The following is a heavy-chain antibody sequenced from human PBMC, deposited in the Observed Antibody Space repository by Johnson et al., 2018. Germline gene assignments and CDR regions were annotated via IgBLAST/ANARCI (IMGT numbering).Heavy chain of an antibody. D-gene: IGHD3-3*01. CDR3: ARVPYYDYWTGARDYYFDF. CDR1: GDSISSSSYY. Sequence: QVQLQESGPGLMKPSETLSLNCNVSGDSISSSSYYWGWIRQPPGKGREWIGSKFYSGSTEYNPSLKSRVIISVDTSKPQFSLNLTSVTAAGTAVYYCARVPYYDYWTGARDYYFDFWGQGTRVTVSS. J-gene: IGHJ4*01. V-gene: IGHV4-39*07. CDR2: KFYSGST.